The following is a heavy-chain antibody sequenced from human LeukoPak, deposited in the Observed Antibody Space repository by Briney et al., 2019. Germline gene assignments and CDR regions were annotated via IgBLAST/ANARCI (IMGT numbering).Heavy chain of an antibody. CDR2: SNDSGGT. J-gene: IGHJ6*03. CDR1: GGTFSGYY. D-gene: IGHD2-15*01. V-gene: IGHV4-34*01. CDR3: ARGDCSGGSCWLSYYYYMDV. Sequence: SETLSLTCAVYGGTFSGYYWSWIRQPPGKRLEWVGESNDSGGTNYNPSLKSRVTMSVDTSKNQFSLKLSSVTAADTAVYYCARGDCSGGSCWLSYYYYMDVWGKGTTVTVSS.